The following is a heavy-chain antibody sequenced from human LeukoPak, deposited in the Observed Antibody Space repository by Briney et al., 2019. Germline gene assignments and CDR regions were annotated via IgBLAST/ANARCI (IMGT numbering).Heavy chain of an antibody. CDR2: INSDGSST. D-gene: IGHD4-17*01. CDR3: AKLTYGDYPFDY. CDR1: GFTFSSYW. V-gene: IGHV3-74*01. J-gene: IGHJ4*02. Sequence: GGSLRLSCAASGFTFSSYWMHWVRQAPGKGLVWVSRINSDGSSTSYADSVKGRFTISRDNAKNTLYLQMNSLRAEDTAVYYCAKLTYGDYPFDYWGQGTLVTVSS.